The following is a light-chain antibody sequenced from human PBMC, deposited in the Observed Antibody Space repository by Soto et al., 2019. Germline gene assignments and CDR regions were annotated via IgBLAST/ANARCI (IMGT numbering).Light chain of an antibody. Sequence: QSALTQPPSVSGAPGQRVTISCTGSSSSIGAGYDVHWYQQLPGTAPKLLIYGNSNRPSGVPDRFSGSKSGTSASLAITGLQVEDEADYYCQSYDSSLSGVFGGGTKLTVL. V-gene: IGLV1-40*01. CDR1: SSSIGAGYD. CDR2: GNS. J-gene: IGLJ2*01. CDR3: QSYDSSLSGV.